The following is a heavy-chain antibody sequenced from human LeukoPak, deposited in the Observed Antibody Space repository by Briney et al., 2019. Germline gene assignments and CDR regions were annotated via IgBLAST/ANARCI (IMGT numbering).Heavy chain of an antibody. V-gene: IGHV1-3*01. J-gene: IGHJ5*02. Sequence: GASVKVSCKASGYTFTSYAMHWVRQAPGQRLEWMGWINAGNGNTKYSQKFQGRVTITRDTSASTAYMELSSLRSGDTAVYYCARYGEMATITPWGQGTLVTVSS. D-gene: IGHD5-24*01. CDR2: INAGNGNT. CDR1: GYTFTSYA. CDR3: ARYGEMATITP.